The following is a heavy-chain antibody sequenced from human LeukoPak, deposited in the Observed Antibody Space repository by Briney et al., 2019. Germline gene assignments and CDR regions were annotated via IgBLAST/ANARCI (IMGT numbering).Heavy chain of an antibody. CDR1: GFTFSSYS. D-gene: IGHD4-11*01. V-gene: IGHV3-21*01. Sequence: PGGPLRLSCAASGFTFSSYSMNWVRQAPGKGLEWVSSISSSSSYIYYADSVKGRFTISRDNAKNSLYLQMNSLRAEDTAVYYCARDPESGYSNYLLNYYYYYMDVWGKGTTVTVSS. CDR2: ISSSSSYI. J-gene: IGHJ6*03. CDR3: ARDPESGYSNYLLNYYYYYMDV.